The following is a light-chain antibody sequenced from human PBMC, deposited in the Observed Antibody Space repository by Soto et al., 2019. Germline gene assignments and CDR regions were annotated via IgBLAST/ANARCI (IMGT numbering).Light chain of an antibody. J-gene: IGLJ1*01. CDR3: SSYTSSSTPYV. CDR2: DVS. V-gene: IGLV2-14*03. CDR1: NSDVGGYTY. Sequence: QSALTQPASVSGSPGQSITISCTGTNSDVGGYTYVSWYQQHPGKAPKLMIYDVSNRPSGVSNRFSGSKSGNTASLTISGLQADDEADYYRSSYTSSSTPYVFGTGTKVTVL.